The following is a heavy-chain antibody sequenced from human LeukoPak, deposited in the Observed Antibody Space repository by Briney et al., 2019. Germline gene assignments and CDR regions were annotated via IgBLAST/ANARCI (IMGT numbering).Heavy chain of an antibody. CDR2: ISAGGGST. CDR3: AKRSDAYRVFDY. J-gene: IGHJ4*02. D-gene: IGHD5-24*01. CDR1: GLTFSDYS. V-gene: IGHV3-23*01. Sequence: GGSLRLSCAASGLTFSDYSMTWVRQAPGKGLFWVSGISAGGGSTYYADSVKGRFTISRDNSRNTLHLQMNSLRAEDTAVYYCAKRSDAYRVFDYWGQGTLVTVSS.